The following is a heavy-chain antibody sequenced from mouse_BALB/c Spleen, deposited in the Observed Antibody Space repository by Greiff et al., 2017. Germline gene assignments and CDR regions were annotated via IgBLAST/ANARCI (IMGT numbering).Heavy chain of an antibody. Sequence: VQLKQSGGGLVKPGGSLKLSCAASGFTFSSYTMSWVRQTPEKRLEWVATISSGGSYTYYPDSVKGRFTISRDNAKNTLYLQMSSLKSEDTAMYYCTRGGEVTTVVAHFDYWGQGTTLTVSS. CDR2: ISSGGSYT. V-gene: IGHV5-6-4*01. J-gene: IGHJ2*01. CDR1: GFTFSSYT. D-gene: IGHD1-1*01. CDR3: TRGGEVTTVVAHFDY.